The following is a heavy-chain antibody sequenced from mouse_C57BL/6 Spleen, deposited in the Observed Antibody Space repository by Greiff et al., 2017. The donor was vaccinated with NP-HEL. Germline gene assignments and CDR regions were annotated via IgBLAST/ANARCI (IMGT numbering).Heavy chain of an antibody. V-gene: IGHV1-19*01. CDR1: GYTFTDYY. CDR2: INPYNGGT. D-gene: IGHD1-1*01. J-gene: IGHJ4*01. CDR3: ARGSQFITTVEYDAMDY. Sequence: EVQLQQSGPVLVKPGASVKMSCKASGYTFTDYYMNWVKQSHGKSLEWIGVINPYNGGTSYNQKFKGKATLTVDKSSSTAYMELNSLTSEDSAVYYCARGSQFITTVEYDAMDYWGQGTSVTVSS.